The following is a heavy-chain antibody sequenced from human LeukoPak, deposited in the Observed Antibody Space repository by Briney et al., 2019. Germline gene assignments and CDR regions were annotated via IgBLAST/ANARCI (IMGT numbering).Heavy chain of an antibody. CDR3: ARIAARGPPDY. J-gene: IGHJ4*02. V-gene: IGHV1-18*04. CDR2: ISAYNGNT. Sequence: ASVKVSCKASGYTFTGYYMHWVRQAPGQGLEWMGWISAYNGNTNYAQKLQGRVTMTTDTSTSTANMELRSLRSDDTAVYYCARIAARGPPDYWGQGTLVTVSS. CDR1: GYTFTGYY. D-gene: IGHD6-6*01.